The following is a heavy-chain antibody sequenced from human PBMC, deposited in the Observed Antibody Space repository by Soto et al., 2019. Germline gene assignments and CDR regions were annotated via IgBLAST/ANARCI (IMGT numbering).Heavy chain of an antibody. Sequence: ASVKVSCKASGYTFNSYDINWVRQATGQGLEWMGWMNPNSGNTGYAQKFQGRVTITRDTSASTAYMELNSLRSEDTAVYYCARAVAVPADFDYWGQGTLVTVSS. CDR1: GYTFNSYD. V-gene: IGHV1-8*01. CDR3: ARAVAVPADFDY. CDR2: MNPNSGNT. J-gene: IGHJ4*02. D-gene: IGHD6-19*01.